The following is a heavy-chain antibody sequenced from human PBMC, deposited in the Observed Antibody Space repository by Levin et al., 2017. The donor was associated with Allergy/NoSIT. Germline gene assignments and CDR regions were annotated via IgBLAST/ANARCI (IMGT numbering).Heavy chain of an antibody. CDR3: ARISVVSASTRFDY. V-gene: IGHV1-18*04. Sequence: ASVKVSCKTSGYTFKPYGITWVRQAPGQGLEWMGWINPYNGNTNYAQTLQDRVTLTTDTSTTTAYMELRSLRSDDTAMYYCARISVVSASTRFDYWGQGTLVTVSS. J-gene: IGHJ4*02. CDR1: GYTFKPYG. CDR2: INPYNGNT. D-gene: IGHD5/OR15-5a*01.